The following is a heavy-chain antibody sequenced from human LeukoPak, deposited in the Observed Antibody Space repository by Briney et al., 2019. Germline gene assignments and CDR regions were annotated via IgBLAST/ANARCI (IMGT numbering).Heavy chain of an antibody. CDR3: ARDPTAVAGHNWFDP. Sequence: GGSLRLSCAASGFTFSSYWMSWVRQAPGKGLEWVANIKQDGSEKYYVDSVKGRFTISRDNAKNSLYLQMNSLRAEDTAVYYCARDPTAVAGHNWFDPWGQGTLVTVSS. D-gene: IGHD6-19*01. J-gene: IGHJ5*02. V-gene: IGHV3-7*01. CDR1: GFTFSSYW. CDR2: IKQDGSEK.